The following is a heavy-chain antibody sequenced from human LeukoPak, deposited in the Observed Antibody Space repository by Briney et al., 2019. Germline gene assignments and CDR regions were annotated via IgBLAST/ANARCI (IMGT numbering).Heavy chain of an antibody. Sequence: QTLSLTCAISGDSVSSNSAAWNWIRQSPSRGLEWLGRTYYRSKWYNDYAVSVKSRITINPDTSNNRFSLQLNSVTPEDTAVYYCAREGAYYDGSGYLYLFDYWGQGTLVTVSS. D-gene: IGHD3-22*01. CDR1: GDSVSSNSAA. CDR3: AREGAYYDGSGYLYLFDY. V-gene: IGHV6-1*01. J-gene: IGHJ4*02. CDR2: TYYRSKWYN.